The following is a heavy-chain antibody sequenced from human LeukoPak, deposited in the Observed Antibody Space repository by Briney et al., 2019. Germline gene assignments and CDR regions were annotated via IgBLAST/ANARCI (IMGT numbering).Heavy chain of an antibody. CDR3: ARHIHYGGNSPLIDY. CDR1: GGSISSYY. D-gene: IGHD4-23*01. CDR2: IYYSGST. V-gene: IGHV4-59*08. Sequence: SETLSLTCTVSGGSISSYYWSWIRQPPGKGLEWIGYIYYSGSTNYNPSLKSRVTISVDTSKNQFSLKLSSVTAADTAVYYCARHIHYGGNSPLIDYWGQGTLVTVSS. J-gene: IGHJ4*02.